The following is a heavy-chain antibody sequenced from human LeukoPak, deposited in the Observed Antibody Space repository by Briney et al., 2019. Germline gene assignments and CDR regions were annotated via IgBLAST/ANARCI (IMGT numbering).Heavy chain of an antibody. Sequence: SETLSLTCTVSGGSISSSSYCWGWIRQPPGKGLEWIGSIYYSGSTYYNPSLKSRVTISVDTSKNQFSLKLSSVTAADTAVYYCARDRRYYYDSSGYYSFDYWGQGTLVTVSS. D-gene: IGHD3-22*01. CDR2: IYYSGST. CDR1: GGSISSSSYC. V-gene: IGHV4-39*07. CDR3: ARDRRYYYDSSGYYSFDY. J-gene: IGHJ4*02.